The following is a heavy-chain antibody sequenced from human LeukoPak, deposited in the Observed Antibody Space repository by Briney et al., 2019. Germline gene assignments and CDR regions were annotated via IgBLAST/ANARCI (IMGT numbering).Heavy chain of an antibody. V-gene: IGHV1-69*06. J-gene: IGHJ4*02. CDR2: IIPIFGTA. D-gene: IGHD3-10*01. CDR3: ALMGRGVITRGY. CDR1: GGTFSSYA. Sequence: ASVKVSCKASGGTFSSYAISWVRQAPGQGLEWMGGIIPIFGTANYAQKFQGRVMITADKSTSTAYMELSSLRSEDTAVYCCALMGRGVITRGYWGQGTLVAVSS.